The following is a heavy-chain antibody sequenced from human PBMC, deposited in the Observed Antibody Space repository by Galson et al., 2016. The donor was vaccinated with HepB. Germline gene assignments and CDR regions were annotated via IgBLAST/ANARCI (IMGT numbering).Heavy chain of an antibody. CDR3: AREPPVVPPTYYYYMDV. J-gene: IGHJ6*03. D-gene: IGHD2-2*01. CDR2: TYYWYKWYN. V-gene: IGHV6-1*01. Sequence: CAISGDSVSSNNAGWNWIRQSPSRGLEWLGKTYYWYKWYNDYSVSLKGQITITSDTSKNQFSLHLNSVTPEDTAVYYCAREPPVVPPTYYYYMDVWGEGTTVTVSS. CDR1: GDSVSSNNAG.